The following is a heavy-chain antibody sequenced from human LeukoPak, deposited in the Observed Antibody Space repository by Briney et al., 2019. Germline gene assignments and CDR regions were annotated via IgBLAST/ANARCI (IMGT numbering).Heavy chain of an antibody. Sequence: ASVKVSCKVSGNSLSETSIHWVRQAPGQWLEWMGGFDPEDGEPIFAQRFQGRFSMTKDTSADTAYMELSSLRPEDTAVYYCATADKWEPLDYWGQGTLVTVSS. CDR2: FDPEDGEP. J-gene: IGHJ4*02. V-gene: IGHV1-24*01. D-gene: IGHD1-26*01. CDR3: ATADKWEPLDY. CDR1: GNSLSETS.